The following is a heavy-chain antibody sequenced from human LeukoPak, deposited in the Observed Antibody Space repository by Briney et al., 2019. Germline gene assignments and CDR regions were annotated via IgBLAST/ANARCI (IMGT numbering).Heavy chain of an antibody. Sequence: SETLSLTCTVSGGSISSYYWSWIRQPAGKGLEWIGRIHTSGSTNYNPSLKSRVTMSVDTSKNQFSLRLSSVTAADTAVYYCARDAPIHDYGDFFDYWGQGTLVTVSS. J-gene: IGHJ4*02. CDR2: IHTSGST. CDR3: ARDAPIHDYGDFFDY. D-gene: IGHD4-17*01. V-gene: IGHV4-4*07. CDR1: GGSISSYY.